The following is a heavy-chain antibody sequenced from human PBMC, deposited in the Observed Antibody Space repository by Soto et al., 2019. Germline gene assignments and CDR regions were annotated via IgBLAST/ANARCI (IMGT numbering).Heavy chain of an antibody. CDR1: EFTFSNYW. CDR2: IKPDGSEK. V-gene: IGHV3-7*01. CDR3: TRLDSSLAHYGMDV. D-gene: IGHD1-1*01. Sequence: VGSLRLSCAASEFTFSNYWMTWVRQAPGKGLEWVAKIKPDGSEKYYVDSVKGRFTISRDNSKNSLYLQMGSLRAEDTAIYYCTRLDSSLAHYGMDVWGQGTTVTVSS. J-gene: IGHJ6*02.